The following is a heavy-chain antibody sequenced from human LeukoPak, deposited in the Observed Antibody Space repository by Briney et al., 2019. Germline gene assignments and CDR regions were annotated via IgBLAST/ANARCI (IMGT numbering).Heavy chain of an antibody. V-gene: IGHV4-59*12. CDR1: GGSISSYY. Sequence: SETLSLTCTVSGGSISSYYWSWIRQPPGKGLEWIAYMSNSGSTYYNPSLKSRVTMSEDTSKNQFSLKVISVTAADTAVYYCARRVFASGRQDYWGQGTLVTVSS. D-gene: IGHD3-10*01. CDR2: MSNSGST. J-gene: IGHJ4*02. CDR3: ARRVFASGRQDY.